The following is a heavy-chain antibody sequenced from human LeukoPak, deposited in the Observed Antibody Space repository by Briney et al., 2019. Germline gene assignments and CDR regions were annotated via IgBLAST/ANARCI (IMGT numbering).Heavy chain of an antibody. CDR1: GFIFSTYA. Sequence: PGGSLRPSCAASGFIFSTYAMNWVRQAPGKGLEWVSGIGGNGDTYYADSVKGRFTISRDNSKNTLYLQINSLRADDTAVFYCAKKGLASAGRTPYFDYWGQGIVVTVSS. CDR3: AKKGLASAGRTPYFDY. CDR2: IGGNGDT. V-gene: IGHV3-23*01. D-gene: IGHD6-13*01. J-gene: IGHJ4*02.